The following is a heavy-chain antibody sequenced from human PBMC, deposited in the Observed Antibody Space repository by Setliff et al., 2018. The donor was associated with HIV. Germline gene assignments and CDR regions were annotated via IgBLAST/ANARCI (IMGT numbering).Heavy chain of an antibody. Sequence: ASVKVSCKASGGTFSSYSITWVRQAPGQGLEWMGGIIPIFNTANCAQKFQGRVTITADESTSTAYMELSSLGSEDTAVYYCARGSGGYCSGGSCYFGFGLALWGQGTTVTVSS. J-gene: IGHJ6*02. CDR3: ARGSGGYCSGGSCYFGFGLAL. V-gene: IGHV1-69*13. CDR1: GGTFSSYS. D-gene: IGHD2-15*01. CDR2: IIPIFNTA.